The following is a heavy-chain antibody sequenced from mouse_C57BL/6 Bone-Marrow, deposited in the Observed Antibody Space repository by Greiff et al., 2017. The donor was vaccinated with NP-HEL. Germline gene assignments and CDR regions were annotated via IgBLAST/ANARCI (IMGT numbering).Heavy chain of an antibody. J-gene: IGHJ3*01. D-gene: IGHD2-3*01. CDR1: GYTFTSYW. CDR3: ARGDGYWAWFAY. CDR2: IAPNSGGT. Sequence: QVQLQQPGAELVKPGASVKLSCKASGYTFTSYWMHWVKQRPGRGLEWIGRIAPNSGGTKYNEKFKSKATLTVDKSSSTAYMQLSSLTSADSAVYYCARGDGYWAWFAYWGQGTLVTVSA. V-gene: IGHV1-72*01.